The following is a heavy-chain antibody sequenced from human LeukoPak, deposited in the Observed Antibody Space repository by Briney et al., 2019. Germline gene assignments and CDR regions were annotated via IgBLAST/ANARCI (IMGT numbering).Heavy chain of an antibody. CDR3: AKAIVAFYYYYGMDV. J-gene: IGHJ6*02. CDR1: GFTFSSYA. V-gene: IGHV3-23*01. Sequence: QAGGSLRLSCAATGFTFSSYAMTWVRQAPGKGLEWVSTISDGGGSTYYTDSVKGRFTISRDNSKNTLYLQMNSLRVEDTAVYYCAKAIVAFYYYYGMDVWGQGTTVTVSS. CDR2: ISDGGGST. D-gene: IGHD2-21*01.